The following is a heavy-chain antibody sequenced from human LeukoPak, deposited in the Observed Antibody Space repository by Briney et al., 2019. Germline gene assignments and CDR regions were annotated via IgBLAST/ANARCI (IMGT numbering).Heavy chain of an antibody. Sequence: GGSLRLSCAASGFTFSSYAMSWVRQAPGKGLEWVSAISGSGGSTYYADSVKGRFTNSRDNSKNTLYLQMNSLRAEDTAVYFCARSPLVYYGMDVWGQGTTVTVSS. J-gene: IGHJ6*02. CDR2: ISGSGGST. V-gene: IGHV3-23*01. CDR1: GFTFSSYA. CDR3: ARSPLVYYGMDV. D-gene: IGHD2-8*02.